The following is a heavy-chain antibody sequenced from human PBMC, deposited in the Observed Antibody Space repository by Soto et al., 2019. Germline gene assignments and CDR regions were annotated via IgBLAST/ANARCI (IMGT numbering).Heavy chain of an antibody. V-gene: IGHV4-30-4*01. J-gene: IGHJ6*02. CDR2: ISYSGTT. Sequence: QVQLQESGPGLVKPSQTLSLSCAVSGDSISSGDYFWSWIRQPPGRGLEWLGYISYSGTTYYNPSLKSRLTMSTDTSNNQFSLKLSSVTVADTALYYGARDYGSGFYFGMDVWGHGTTVTVSS. CDR3: ARDYGSGFYFGMDV. D-gene: IGHD3-10*01. CDR1: GDSISSGDYF.